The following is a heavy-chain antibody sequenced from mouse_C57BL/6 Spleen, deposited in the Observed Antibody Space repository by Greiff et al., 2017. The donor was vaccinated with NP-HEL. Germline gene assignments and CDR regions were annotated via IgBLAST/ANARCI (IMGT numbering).Heavy chain of an antibody. CDR2: IYPGSGST. V-gene: IGHV1-55*01. CDR3: AIRDFDD. CDR1: GYTFTSYW. Sequence: VQLQQPGAELVKPGASVKMSCTASGYTFTSYWMSWVKQRPGQGLEWIGDIYPGSGSTNYNEKFMSKATLTVDTSSITAYMELSSLTSKDSAVYYCAIRDFDDWGQGTTLTVSS. J-gene: IGHJ2*01.